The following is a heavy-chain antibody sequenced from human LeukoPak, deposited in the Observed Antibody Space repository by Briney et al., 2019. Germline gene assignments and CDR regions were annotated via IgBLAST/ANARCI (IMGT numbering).Heavy chain of an antibody. CDR3: ARAGRFGELLPGSNDY. D-gene: IGHD3-10*01. J-gene: IGHJ4*02. V-gene: IGHV1-2*02. Sequence: ASVKVSCKASGYTFTGYYMHWVRQAPGQGLEWMGWTNPNSGGTNYAQKIQGRVTMTRDTSISTAYMELSRLRSDDTAVYYCARAGRFGELLPGSNDYWGQGTLVTVSS. CDR1: GYTFTGYY. CDR2: TNPNSGGT.